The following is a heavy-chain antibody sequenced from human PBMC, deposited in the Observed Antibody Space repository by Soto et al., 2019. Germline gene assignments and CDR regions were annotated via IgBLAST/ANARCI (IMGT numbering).Heavy chain of an antibody. V-gene: IGHV4-39*01. J-gene: IGHJ4*02. CDR3: ARRSYDFWRGFYTPGFDF. D-gene: IGHD3-3*01. CDR2: ISDSGNT. Sequence: PSDTLSLTCTVSGGYFSSSVYFWAWVRQLPGKGLEGIAGISDSGNTYYTPSHTSGLALSVEASKKQFSFRLRVVTDEGRSFDFCARRSYDFWRGFYTPGFDFWGQALLVTVSS. CDR1: GGYFSSSVYF.